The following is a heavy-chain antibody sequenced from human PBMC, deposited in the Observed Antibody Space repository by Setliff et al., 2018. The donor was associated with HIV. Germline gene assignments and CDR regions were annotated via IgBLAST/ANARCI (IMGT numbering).Heavy chain of an antibody. Sequence: ASETLSLTCTVSGGSISSYYWSWIRQPAGKGLEWIGRIYTSGSTNYNPSLKSRVTMSVDTSKNQFSLKLSSVTAADTAVYYCARDRYDSSGYYYGYYFDYWGQGTLVTVSS. CDR2: IYTSGST. CDR3: ARDRYDSSGYYYGYYFDY. V-gene: IGHV4-4*07. D-gene: IGHD3-22*01. CDR1: GGSISSYY. J-gene: IGHJ4*02.